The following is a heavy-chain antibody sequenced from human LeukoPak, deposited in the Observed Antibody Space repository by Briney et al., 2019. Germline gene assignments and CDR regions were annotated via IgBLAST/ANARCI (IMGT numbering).Heavy chain of an antibody. J-gene: IGHJ3*02. D-gene: IGHD2-15*01. CDR3: ARERAHGINDAFDI. Sequence: ASVKVSCKASGYTFTSYAMNWVRQAPGQGLEWMGWINTNTGNPTYAQGFTGRFVFSLDTSVSTAYLQISSLKAEDTAVYYCARERAHGINDAFDIWGQGTMVTVSS. CDR1: GYTFTSYA. CDR2: INTNTGNP. V-gene: IGHV7-4-1*02.